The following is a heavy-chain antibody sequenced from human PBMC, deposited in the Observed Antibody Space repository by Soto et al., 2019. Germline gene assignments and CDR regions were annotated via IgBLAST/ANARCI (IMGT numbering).Heavy chain of an antibody. V-gene: IGHV4-34*01. Sequence: SETLSLTCAVYGGSFSGYYWSWIRQPPGKGLEWIGEINHSGSTDYNPSLKSRVTISVDTSKNQFSLKLSSVTAADTAVYYCAVIPRIRSLILTDYNGMDVWGQGTTVTVSS. CDR1: GGSFSGYY. CDR3: AVIPRIRSLILTDYNGMDV. D-gene: IGHD3-9*01. CDR2: INHSGST. J-gene: IGHJ6*02.